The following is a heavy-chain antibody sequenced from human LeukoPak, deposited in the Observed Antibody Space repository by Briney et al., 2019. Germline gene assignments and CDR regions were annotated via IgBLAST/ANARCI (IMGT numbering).Heavy chain of an antibody. D-gene: IGHD1-26*01. J-gene: IGHJ4*02. Sequence: GESLEISCKGSGYSFTVYWITWVRQMPGKGLEWMGTIDPSDSYTNYSPSFQGQVTISADRSINTAYLQWSSLKASDTAMYYCARHQIVGATRSPFDYWGQGTLVTVSS. CDR2: IDPSDSYT. CDR1: GYSFTVYW. CDR3: ARHQIVGATRSPFDY. V-gene: IGHV5-10-1*04.